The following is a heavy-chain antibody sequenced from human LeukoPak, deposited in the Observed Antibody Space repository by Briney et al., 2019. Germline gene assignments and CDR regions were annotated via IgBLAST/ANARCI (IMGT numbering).Heavy chain of an antibody. J-gene: IGHJ4*02. Sequence: NTSETLSLTCAVSGGSISSSNWWSWVRQPPGKGLEWIGEIYHSGSTNYNPSLKSRVTISVDKSKNQFSLKLSSVTAADTSVYYCARVGPGGYYDSSGHFDYWGQGTLVTVSS. V-gene: IGHV4-4*02. D-gene: IGHD3-22*01. CDR2: IYHSGST. CDR1: GGSISSSNW. CDR3: ARVGPGGYYDSSGHFDY.